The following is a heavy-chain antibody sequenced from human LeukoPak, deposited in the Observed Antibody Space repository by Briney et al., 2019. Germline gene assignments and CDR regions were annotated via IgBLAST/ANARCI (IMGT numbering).Heavy chain of an antibody. CDR2: ISYDGSNK. V-gene: IGHV3-30-3*01. CDR3: ARGAAAVLNWFDP. J-gene: IGHJ5*02. Sequence: GRSLRLSCAASGFTFSSYAMHWVRQAPGKGLEWVAVISYDGSNKYYTDSVKGRFTISRDNSKNTLYLQMNGLRAEDTAVYYCARGAAAVLNWFDPWGQGTLVTVSS. CDR1: GFTFSSYA. D-gene: IGHD6-13*01.